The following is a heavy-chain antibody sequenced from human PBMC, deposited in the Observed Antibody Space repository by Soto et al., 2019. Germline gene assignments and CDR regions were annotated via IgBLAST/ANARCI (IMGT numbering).Heavy chain of an antibody. CDR3: ASANRKTYYYGSGSYGGLDY. CDR1: GVSFSMYY. Sequence: SETLSLTCAVYGVSFSMYYWSWIRQPTGKALEWIGEINDRGSTNYNPSLKSRVTISVDTSKNQFSLKLISVTAADTAVYYCASANRKTYYYGSGSYGGLDYWGQGTLVTVS. V-gene: IGHV4-34*01. D-gene: IGHD3-10*01. J-gene: IGHJ4*02. CDR2: INDRGST.